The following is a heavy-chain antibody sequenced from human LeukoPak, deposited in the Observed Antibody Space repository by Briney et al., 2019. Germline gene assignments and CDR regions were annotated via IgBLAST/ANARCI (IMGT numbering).Heavy chain of an antibody. CDR1: GGSISSGGYY. CDR2: IYYSGST. D-gene: IGHD2-15*01. J-gene: IGHJ5*02. CDR3: AKVQCSWSLRFDP. V-gene: IGHV4-31*03. Sequence: PSQTLSLTCTVPGGSISSGGYYWSWIRQHPGKGLEWIGYIYYSGSTYYNPSLKSRVTISVDTSKNQFSLKLSSVTAADTAVYFCAKVQCSWSLRFDPWGQGTLVTVSS.